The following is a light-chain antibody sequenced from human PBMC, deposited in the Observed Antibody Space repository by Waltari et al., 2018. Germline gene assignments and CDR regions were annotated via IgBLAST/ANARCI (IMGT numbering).Light chain of an antibody. J-gene: IGLJ2*01. CDR3: SSYTGRGTVI. CDR2: DLT. Sequence: QSVLTQPASVSESPGQSITISCTGTNRDIVSYSYVSWYQQYPGKAPKLIIYDLTERPSGVSTRFSGSKSGNTASLTISGLQADDEADYFCSSYTGRGTVIFGRGTMVTVL. V-gene: IGLV2-14*01. CDR1: NRDIVSYSY.